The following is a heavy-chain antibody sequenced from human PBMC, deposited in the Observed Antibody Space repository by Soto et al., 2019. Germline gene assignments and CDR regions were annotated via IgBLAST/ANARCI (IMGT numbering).Heavy chain of an antibody. CDR1: GGSITTYQ. J-gene: IGHJ5*02. D-gene: IGHD3-22*01. CDR3: ARLGAYYQSLDP. V-gene: IGHV4-59*01. CDR2: YSGFT. Sequence: SETLSLTCTVSGGSITTYQWSWIRQPPGKGLEWIGGYSGFTNYNPSLESRATISVDHSKNQFFLTLRSVTAADTAVYYCARLGAYYQSLDPWGPGTLVT.